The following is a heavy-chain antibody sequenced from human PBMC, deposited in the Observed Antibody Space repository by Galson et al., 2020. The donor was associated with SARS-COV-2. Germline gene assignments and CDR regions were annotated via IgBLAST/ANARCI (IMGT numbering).Heavy chain of an antibody. CDR3: TTDRSASYYDILTGYYEIDY. D-gene: IGHD3-9*01. CDR2: IKSKTDGGTT. J-gene: IGHJ4*02. Sequence: GGSLRLSCAASGFTFSNAWMSWVRQAPGKGLEWVGRIKSKTDGGTTDYAAPVKGRFTISRYDSKNTLYLQMNSLKTEDTAVYYCTTDRSASYYDILTGYYEIDYWGQGTLVTVSS. V-gene: IGHV3-15*01. CDR1: GFTFSNAW.